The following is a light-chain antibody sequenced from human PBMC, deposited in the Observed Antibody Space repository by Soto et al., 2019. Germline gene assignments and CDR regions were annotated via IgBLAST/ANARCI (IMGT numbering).Light chain of an antibody. J-gene: IGKJ1*01. Sequence: EIVLTQSPATLSLSPGERATFSCRASQSVSSYLAWYQQKPGQAPSLLIYDASNRATGIPARFSGSGSGTDFTLTISSLEPEDFAVYYCQQRSNWPRTFGQGTKVDIK. CDR2: DAS. CDR1: QSVSSY. CDR3: QQRSNWPRT. V-gene: IGKV3-11*01.